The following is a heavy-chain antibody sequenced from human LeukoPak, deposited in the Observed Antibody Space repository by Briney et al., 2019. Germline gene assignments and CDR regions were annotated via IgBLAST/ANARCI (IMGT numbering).Heavy chain of an antibody. CDR1: GGSLNSGSYY. D-gene: IGHD2-21*02. J-gene: IGHJ4*02. CDR3: ARMPRGTEVVTAYYFDH. V-gene: IGHV4-31*03. CDR2: ISYRGGT. Sequence: PSQTLSLTRTVFGGSLNSGSYYWSWVRQHPGKGLEWIGYISYRGGTHYNPSLKSRVSISGDTSKNQFSLSVNSVTAADTAVYYCARMPRGTEVVTAYYFDHWGQGTQVIVSS.